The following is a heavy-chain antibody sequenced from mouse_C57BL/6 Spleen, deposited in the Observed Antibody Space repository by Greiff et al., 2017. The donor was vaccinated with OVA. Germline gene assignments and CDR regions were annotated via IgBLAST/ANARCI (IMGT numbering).Heavy chain of an antibody. D-gene: IGHD2-4*01. CDR1: GFTFSSYT. CDR3: ARLDDYDEGSGFAY. V-gene: IGHV5-9*01. J-gene: IGHJ3*01. CDR2: ISGGGGNT. Sequence: EVKLEESGGGLVKPGGSLKLSCAASGFTFSSYTMSWVRQTPEKRLEWVATISGGGGNTYYPDSVKGRFTISRDNAKNTLYLQMSSLRSEDTALYYCARLDDYDEGSGFAYWGQGTLVTVSA.